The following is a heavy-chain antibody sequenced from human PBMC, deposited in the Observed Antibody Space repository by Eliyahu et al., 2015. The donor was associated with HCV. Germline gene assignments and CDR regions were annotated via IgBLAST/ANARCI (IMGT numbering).Heavy chain of an antibody. Sequence: LQESGPGLVKPSETLSLTCXVSGGSISXYYWSWIRQPPGKGLEWIGYNYNSGRTNQNPPLKSRVTISIDTSKNQFSLKLSSVTAADTAVYYCASGGGGIAVAGTGGWFDPWGQGTLVTVSS. CDR2: NYNSGRT. J-gene: IGHJ5*02. CDR1: GGSISXYY. CDR3: ASGGGGIAVAGTGGWFDP. V-gene: IGHV4-59*01. D-gene: IGHD6-19*01.